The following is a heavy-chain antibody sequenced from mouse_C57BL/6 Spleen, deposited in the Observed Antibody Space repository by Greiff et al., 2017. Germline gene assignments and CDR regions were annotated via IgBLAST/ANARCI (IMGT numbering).Heavy chain of an antibody. J-gene: IGHJ4*01. D-gene: IGHD2-4*01. CDR2: INPSTGGT. Sequence: VQLQQSGPELVKPGASVKISCKASGYSFTGYYMNWVKQSPEKSLEWIGEINPSTGGTTYNQKFKAKATLTVDKSSSTAYMQLKSLTYEDSAVYYCARRRLDYYAMDYWGQGTSVTVSS. CDR1: GYSFTGYY. V-gene: IGHV1-42*01. CDR3: ARRRLDYYAMDY.